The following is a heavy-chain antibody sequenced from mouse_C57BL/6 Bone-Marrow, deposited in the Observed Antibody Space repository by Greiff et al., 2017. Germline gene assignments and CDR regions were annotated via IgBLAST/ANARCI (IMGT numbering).Heavy chain of an antibody. CDR3: AIFSHYYYGSSYYYAMDY. J-gene: IGHJ4*01. CDR2: IHPSDSDT. Sequence: QVQLQPGAELVKPGASVKVSCKASGYTFTSYWMHWVKQRPGQGLEWIGRIHPSDSDTNYNQKFKGKATLTVDKSSSTAYMQLSSLTSEDSAVYYCAIFSHYYYGSSYYYAMDYWGQGTSVTVSS. V-gene: IGHV1-74*01. CDR1: GYTFTSYW. D-gene: IGHD1-1*01.